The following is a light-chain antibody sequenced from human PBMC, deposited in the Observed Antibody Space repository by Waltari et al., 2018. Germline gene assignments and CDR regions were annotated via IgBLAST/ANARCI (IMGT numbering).Light chain of an antibody. V-gene: IGLV1-44*01. CDR3: ASWDDSLNGRWV. CDR1: YSNVGANV. J-gene: IGLJ2*01. Sequence: QSVLTQPPSASWTPGQRVTISCSGSYSNVGANVVNWYQQLPGTAPKLLIYRNDRRPSGVPDRFSASKSGTSASLAISGLRPEDEADYYCASWDDSLNGRWVFGGGTKLTVL. CDR2: RND.